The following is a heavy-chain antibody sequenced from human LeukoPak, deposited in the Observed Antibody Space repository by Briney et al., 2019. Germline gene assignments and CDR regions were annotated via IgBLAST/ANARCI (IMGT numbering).Heavy chain of an antibody. CDR3: ARELRGENFDF. V-gene: IGHV3-48*01. Sequence: GGSLRLSCAASGFTFSSYWMSWVRQAPGEGLEWVSYISTTSTIFYADSVRGRFTTSRDNAKNSLYLQMNSLRAEDTAVYYCARELRGENFDFWGQGTLVTVSA. D-gene: IGHD3-10*01. J-gene: IGHJ4*02. CDR2: ISTTSTI. CDR1: GFTFSSYW.